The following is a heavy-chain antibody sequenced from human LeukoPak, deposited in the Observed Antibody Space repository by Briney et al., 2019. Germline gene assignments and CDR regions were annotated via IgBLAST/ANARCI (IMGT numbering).Heavy chain of an antibody. J-gene: IGHJ4*02. CDR1: GFTFSSYG. D-gene: IGHD6-19*01. CDR3: AKDRGYSSGWRGRGYYFDY. V-gene: IGHV3-33*06. Sequence: GRSLRLSCAASGFTFSSYGMHWVRQAPGKGLEWVAVIWYEGSNKYYADSVKGRFTISRDNSKNTLYLQMNSLRAGDTAVYYCAKDRGYSSGWRGRGYYFDYWGQGTLVTVSS. CDR2: IWYEGSNK.